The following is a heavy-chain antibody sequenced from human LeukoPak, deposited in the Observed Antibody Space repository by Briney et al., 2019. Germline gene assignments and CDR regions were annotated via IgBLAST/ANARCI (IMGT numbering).Heavy chain of an antibody. D-gene: IGHD2-2*01. Sequence: GESPKISCKGSGYSFTSYWIGWVRQMPGKGLEWMGIIYPGDSETRYSPSFQGQVTIPADKSISTAYLQWSSLKASDTAMYYCARDEIPAAISPDAFDIWGQGTMVTVSS. J-gene: IGHJ3*02. CDR3: ARDEIPAAISPDAFDI. V-gene: IGHV5-51*01. CDR1: GYSFTSYW. CDR2: IYPGDSET.